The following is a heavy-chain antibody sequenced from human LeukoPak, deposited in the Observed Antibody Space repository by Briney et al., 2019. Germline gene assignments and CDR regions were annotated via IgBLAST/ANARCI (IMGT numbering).Heavy chain of an antibody. V-gene: IGHV4-39*01. D-gene: IGHD6-19*01. J-gene: IGHJ4*02. CDR3: ARNAYLALASVKFDY. CDR2: IYYGGNT. Sequence: SETLFLTCTVSGGSISRSTYYWGWIRQPPGKGLEWIGSIYYGGNTYYKPSLKSRVTISVDTSKNQFSLKLSSVTAADTAVYYGARNAYLALASVKFDYWGQGTLVTVSS. CDR1: GGSISRSTYY.